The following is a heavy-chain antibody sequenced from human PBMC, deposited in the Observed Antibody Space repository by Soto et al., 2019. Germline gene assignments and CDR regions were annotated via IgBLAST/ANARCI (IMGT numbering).Heavy chain of an antibody. J-gene: IGHJ6*04. D-gene: IGHD3-3*01. CDR1: GFTFSSYA. Sequence: GGSLRLSCAASGFTFSSYAMSWVRQAPGKGLEWVSAISGSGGSTYYADSVKGRFTISRDNSKNTLYLQMNSLRAEDTAVYYCEKDRTIFEHGPGMDVWGKGTTVTVS. V-gene: IGHV3-23*01. CDR2: ISGSGGST. CDR3: EKDRTIFEHGPGMDV.